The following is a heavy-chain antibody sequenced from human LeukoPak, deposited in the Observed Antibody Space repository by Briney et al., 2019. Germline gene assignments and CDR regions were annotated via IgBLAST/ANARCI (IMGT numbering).Heavy chain of an antibody. CDR3: ARAYGSGNYYHSDY. CDR1: GYTFTNYY. CDR2: INPSGGST. D-gene: IGHD3-10*01. V-gene: IGHV1-46*01. J-gene: IGHJ4*02. Sequence: ASVKVSCKTSGYTFTNYYMHWVRQAPGQGLEWMGVINPSGGSTTYAQNFQGRVTMTTDTSTSTVYMDLSSLRSEDTAIYYCARAYGSGNYYHSDYWGQGTLVTVSS.